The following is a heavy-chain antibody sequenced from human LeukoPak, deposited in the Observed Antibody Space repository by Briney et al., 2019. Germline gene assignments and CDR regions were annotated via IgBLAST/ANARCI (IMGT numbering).Heavy chain of an antibody. CDR3: ARAGVYYDILTGYSFDP. D-gene: IGHD3-9*01. Sequence: GGSLRLSCAASGFTFSTYAMSWVRQAPGKGLEWISGINWNGGSTGYADSVKGRFTISRDNAKNSLYLQMNSLRAEDTALYYCARAGVYYDILTGYSFDPWGQGTLVTVSS. J-gene: IGHJ5*02. CDR1: GFTFSTYA. V-gene: IGHV3-20*04. CDR2: INWNGGST.